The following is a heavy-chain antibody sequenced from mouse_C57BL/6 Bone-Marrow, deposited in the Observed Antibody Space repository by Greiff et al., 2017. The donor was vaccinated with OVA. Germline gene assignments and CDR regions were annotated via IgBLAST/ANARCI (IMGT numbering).Heavy chain of an antibody. CDR1: GYTFTDYY. CDR2: INPNNGGT. CDR3: ARDYYGRCWYFDV. Sequence: EVQLQQSGPELVKPGASVKISCKASGYTFTDYYMNWVKQSHGKSLEWIGDINPNNGGTSYNQKFKGKATLTVDKSSSTAYMELRSLTSEDSAVYYCARDYYGRCWYFDVWGTGTTVTVSS. J-gene: IGHJ1*03. V-gene: IGHV1-26*01. D-gene: IGHD1-1*01.